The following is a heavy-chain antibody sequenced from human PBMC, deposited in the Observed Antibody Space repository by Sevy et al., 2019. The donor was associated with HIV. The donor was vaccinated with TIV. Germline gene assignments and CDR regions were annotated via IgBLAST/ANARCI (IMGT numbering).Heavy chain of an antibody. D-gene: IGHD2-15*01. V-gene: IGHV3-30*18. Sequence: GGSLRLSCAASGFTFSSYGMHWVRQAPGKGLEWVAVISYDGSNKYYADSVKGRFTISRDNSKNTLYLQMNSLRAEDMAVYYCAKDPCSGGSCYLDYWGQGTLVTVSS. CDR2: ISYDGSNK. CDR3: AKDPCSGGSCYLDY. J-gene: IGHJ4*02. CDR1: GFTFSSYG.